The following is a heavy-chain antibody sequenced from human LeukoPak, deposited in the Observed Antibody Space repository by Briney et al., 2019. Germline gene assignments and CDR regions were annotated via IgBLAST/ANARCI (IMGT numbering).Heavy chain of an antibody. CDR2: ISRGGSTI. CDR1: GFSFSNNE. CDR3: ARGQFRLSDYDSSGFDY. J-gene: IGHJ4*02. D-gene: IGHD3-22*01. Sequence: GGSLRLSCEASGFSFSNNEMNWVRQAPGRGLEWVSYISRGGSTIYYADSVKGRFTLSRDNAQNSLYLQMNSLRAEDTAVYYCARGQFRLSDYDSSGFDYWGQGTLVTVSS. V-gene: IGHV3-48*03.